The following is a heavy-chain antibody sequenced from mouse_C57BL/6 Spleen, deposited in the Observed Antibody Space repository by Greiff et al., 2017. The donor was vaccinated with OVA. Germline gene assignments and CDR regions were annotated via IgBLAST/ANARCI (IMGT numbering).Heavy chain of an antibody. D-gene: IGHD2-4*01. J-gene: IGHJ3*01. V-gene: IGHV2-2*01. Sequence: QVQLQQSGPGLVQPSQSLSITCTVSGFSLTSYGVHWVRQSPGKGLEWLGVIWSGGSTDYNAAFISRLSISKDNSKSQVFFKMNSVQADDTAIYYCARMITTVVWFAYWGQGTLVTVSA. CDR3: ARMITTVVWFAY. CDR2: IWSGGST. CDR1: GFSLTSYG.